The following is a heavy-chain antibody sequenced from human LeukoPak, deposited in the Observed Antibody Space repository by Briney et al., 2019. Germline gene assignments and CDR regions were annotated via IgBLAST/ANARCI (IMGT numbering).Heavy chain of an antibody. Sequence: VASGLSISGQWMNWVRQAPGQGLEWVANIKHDGSEEYYVDSVKGRFTVSRDDGRNSESLQMNSVRAEDTAVYYCGYTNNFYHWGQGTLVVVSS. CDR2: IKHDGSEE. V-gene: IGHV3-7*01. D-gene: IGHD3-16*02. J-gene: IGHJ4*02. CDR1: GLSISGQW. CDR3: GYTNNFYH.